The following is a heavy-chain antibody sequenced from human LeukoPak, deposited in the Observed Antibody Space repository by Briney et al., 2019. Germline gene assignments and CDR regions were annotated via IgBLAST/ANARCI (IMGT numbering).Heavy chain of an antibody. CDR3: ARDLDSPSEDY. D-gene: IGHD1-1*01. CDR2: IKQDGSEK. J-gene: IGHJ4*02. Sequence: GGSLRLSCAASGFTFSSYWMSWVRQAPGKGLEWVAHIKQDGSEKYYVDSVKGRFTISRDNAKNSLYLQMNSLRAEDTAVYYCARDLDSPSEDYWGQGTLVTVSS. V-gene: IGHV3-7*01. CDR1: GFTFSSYW.